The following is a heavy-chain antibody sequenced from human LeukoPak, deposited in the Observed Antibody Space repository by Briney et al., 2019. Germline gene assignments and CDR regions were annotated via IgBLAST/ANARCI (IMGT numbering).Heavy chain of an antibody. CDR1: GGSISHSNYY. CDR2: LYYTGST. CDR3: ARGRGSLCSGGSCQRRYYYYYMDV. Sequence: SETLSLTCTVSGGSISHSNYYWGWIRQPPGKGLEWIGSLYYTGSTYYSPSLKSRVTISIDNSKNQFSLKLNSVTAADTAVYYCARGRGSLCSGGSCQRRYYYYYMDVWGKGTTVTVSS. D-gene: IGHD2-15*01. V-gene: IGHV4-39*07. J-gene: IGHJ6*03.